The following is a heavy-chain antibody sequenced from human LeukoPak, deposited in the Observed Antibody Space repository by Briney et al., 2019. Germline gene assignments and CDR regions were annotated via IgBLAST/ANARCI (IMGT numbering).Heavy chain of an antibody. J-gene: IGHJ4*02. CDR1: GGSISSSSYY. CDR3: ARHVIRAIFVVVTSFDY. Sequence: SETLSLTCTVSGGSISSSSYYWGWIRPPPGKGLEWIGSIYYSGSTYYNPSLKSRVTISVDTSKNQFSLKLSSVTAADTAVYYCARHVIRAIFVVVTSFDYWGQGTLVTVSS. V-gene: IGHV4-39*01. D-gene: IGHD3-3*01. CDR2: IYYSGST.